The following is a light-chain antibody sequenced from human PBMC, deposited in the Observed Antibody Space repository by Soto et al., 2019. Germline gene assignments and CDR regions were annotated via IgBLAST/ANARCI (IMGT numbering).Light chain of an antibody. CDR2: KAS. J-gene: IGKJ1*01. Sequence: DIPMTQSPSTLSASVGDRVTITCRASQSVSRWLAWYQQKPGKAPKLLIYKASTLESGVPSRFSGSGSGTEFTLAISSLQPDDSATYYCKQYNDNWTFGQGTKVEIK. V-gene: IGKV1-5*03. CDR1: QSVSRW. CDR3: KQYNDNWT.